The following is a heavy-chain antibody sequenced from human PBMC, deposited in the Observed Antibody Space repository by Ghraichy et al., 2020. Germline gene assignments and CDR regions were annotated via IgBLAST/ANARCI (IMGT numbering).Heavy chain of an antibody. CDR3: ARGSSSTGYWYFDL. CDR2: IKQDGTER. J-gene: IGHJ2*01. Sequence: GESLNISCVASEFTFNTYFMSWVRQAPGKGLEWVAKIKQDGTERSYVDSVRGRFTISRDNAKNSLYLQMNSLRAEDTAVYYCARGSSSTGYWYFDLWGRGTLVTVSS. D-gene: IGHD2-2*01. V-gene: IGHV3-7*01. CDR1: EFTFNTYF.